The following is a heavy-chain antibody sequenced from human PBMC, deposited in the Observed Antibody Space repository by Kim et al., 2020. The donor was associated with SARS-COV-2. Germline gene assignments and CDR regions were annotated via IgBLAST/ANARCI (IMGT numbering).Heavy chain of an antibody. CDR3: ARGFDV. Sequence: SETLSLTCTVSGGSISSYYWSWIRQPPGKGLEWIGYINNSGSTNYKPSLKSRVTISVDTSKNQFYLKLSYVTAAETAVYYCARGFDVWGKGTTVTVSS. V-gene: IGHV4-59*01. CDR2: INNSGST. J-gene: IGHJ6*04. CDR1: GGSISSYY.